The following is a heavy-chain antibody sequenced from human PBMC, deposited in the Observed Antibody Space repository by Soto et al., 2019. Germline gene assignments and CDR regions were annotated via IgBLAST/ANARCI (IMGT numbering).Heavy chain of an antibody. V-gene: IGHV1-2*02. CDR3: ARDPPTATPYGMDV. J-gene: IGHJ6*02. CDR1: GYTFTGYY. D-gene: IGHD5-18*01. Sequence: GASVKVSCQASGYTFTGYYMHWVRQAPGQGLEWMGWINPNSGGTNYAQKFQGRVTMTRDTSISTAYMELSRLRSDDTAVYYCARDPPTATPYGMDVWGQGTTVTVSS. CDR2: INPNSGGT.